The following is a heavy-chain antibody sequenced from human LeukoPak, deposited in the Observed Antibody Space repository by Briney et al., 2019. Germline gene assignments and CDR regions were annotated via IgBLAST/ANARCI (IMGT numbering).Heavy chain of an antibody. CDR2: IYASGRT. D-gene: IGHD3-16*01. Sequence: SETLSLTCTVSRGSINSYYWSWIRQSTGKGLEWIGYIYASGRTEYNPSFKSRVAISVDTSKNQFSLKLSSVTAADTAVYYCARDPGILIRGSRRGYDGNYYYMDVWGKGTTVTISS. J-gene: IGHJ6*03. V-gene: IGHV4-4*08. CDR3: ARDPGILIRGSRRGYDGNYYYMDV. CDR1: RGSINSYY.